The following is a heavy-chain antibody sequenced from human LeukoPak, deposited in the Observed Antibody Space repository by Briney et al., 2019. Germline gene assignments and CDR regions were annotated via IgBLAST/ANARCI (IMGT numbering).Heavy chain of an antibody. J-gene: IGHJ4*02. V-gene: IGHV4-38-2*01. CDR3: ARGRGRQVGTRWHPDTHHDY. Sequence: SETLSLTCAVSGFSISSGYFWGWIRRPPGKGREQIGTIHYPESTYYNPSLNSPPTISIDTSKNHFSLKLSSVTAADTALYYCARGRGRQVGTRWHPDTHHDYWGQGILVTVSS. CDR2: IHYPEST. D-gene: IGHD6-13*01. CDR1: GFSISSGYF.